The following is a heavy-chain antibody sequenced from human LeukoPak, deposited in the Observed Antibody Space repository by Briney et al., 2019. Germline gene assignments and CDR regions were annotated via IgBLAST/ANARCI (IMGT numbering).Heavy chain of an antibody. Sequence: SQTPSLTCTVSGGSISSGDYYWSWIRQPPGKGLEWIGYIYYSGSTYYNPSLKSRVTISVDTSKSQFSLKLSSVTAADTAVYYCAREAAYGDYPSYWGQGTLVTVSS. D-gene: IGHD4-17*01. CDR3: AREAAYGDYPSY. V-gene: IGHV4-30-4*01. CDR1: GGSISSGDYY. CDR2: IYYSGST. J-gene: IGHJ4*02.